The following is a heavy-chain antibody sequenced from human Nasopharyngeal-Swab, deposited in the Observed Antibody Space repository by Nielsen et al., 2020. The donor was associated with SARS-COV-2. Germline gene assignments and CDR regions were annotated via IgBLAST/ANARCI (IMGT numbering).Heavy chain of an antibody. CDR2: ISYDGSNK. Sequence: WIRQPPGKGLEWVAVISYDGSNKYYADSVKGRFTISRDNSKNTLYLQMKSLRAEDTAVYYCARDRIPWYYYDSSGYSAGDYWGQGTLVTVSS. V-gene: IGHV3-30*04. CDR3: ARDRIPWYYYDSSGYSAGDY. J-gene: IGHJ4*02. D-gene: IGHD3-22*01.